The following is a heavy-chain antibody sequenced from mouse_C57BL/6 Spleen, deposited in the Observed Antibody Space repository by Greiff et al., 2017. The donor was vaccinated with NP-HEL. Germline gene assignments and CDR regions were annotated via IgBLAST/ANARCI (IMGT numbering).Heavy chain of an antibody. J-gene: IGHJ3*01. D-gene: IGHD2-4*01. CDR2: IDPETGGT. V-gene: IGHV1-15*01. Sequence: VQLQQSGAELVRPGASVTLSCKASGYTFTDYEMHWVKQTPVHGLEWLGAIDPETGGTASNQKFKGKAILTADKSSSPAYMELRSLTSEASAVYYCTIYYDYVPFAYWGQGTLVTVSA. CDR3: TIYYDYVPFAY. CDR1: GYTFTDYE.